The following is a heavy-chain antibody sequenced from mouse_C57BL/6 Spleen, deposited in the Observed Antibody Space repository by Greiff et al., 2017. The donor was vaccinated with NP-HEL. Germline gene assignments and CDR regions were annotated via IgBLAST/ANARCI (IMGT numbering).Heavy chain of an antibody. Sequence: QVQLQQSGAELVKPGASVKLSCKASGYTFTSYWMHWVKQRPGRGLEWIGRIDPNSGGTKYNEKFKSKATLTVDKPSSTAYMQLSSLTSEDSAVYYCARSYYYGSSWQGYYAMDYWGQGTSVTVSS. J-gene: IGHJ4*01. V-gene: IGHV1-72*01. CDR3: ARSYYYGSSWQGYYAMDY. D-gene: IGHD1-1*01. CDR2: IDPNSGGT. CDR1: GYTFTSYW.